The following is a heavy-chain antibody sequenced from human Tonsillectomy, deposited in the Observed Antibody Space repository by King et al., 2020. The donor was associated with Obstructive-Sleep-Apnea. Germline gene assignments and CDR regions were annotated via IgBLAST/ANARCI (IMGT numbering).Heavy chain of an antibody. D-gene: IGHD2-15*01. J-gene: IGHJ5*02. CDR1: GFTFSSYA. CDR3: AKVVGVIAATLGTGWFDP. CDR2: ISGSGGST. Sequence: VQLVESGGGLVQPGGSLRLSCAASGFTFSSYAMSWVRQAPGKGLEWVSAISGSGGSTYYADSVKGRFTISRDNSNNTLYLQMNSLRAEDTAVYYCAKVVGVIAATLGTGWFDPWGQGTLVTVSS. V-gene: IGHV3-23*04.